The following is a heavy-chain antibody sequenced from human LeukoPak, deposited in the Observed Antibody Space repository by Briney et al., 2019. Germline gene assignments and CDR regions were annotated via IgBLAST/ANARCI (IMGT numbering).Heavy chain of an antibody. Sequence: PGESLKISCKGSGYSFTSYWIGWVRQMPGKGLEWMGIIYPGDSDTRYSPSFQGQVTISADKSISTAYLQWSSLKASDTAMYYCARRGSGSYYWYYFDYWGQGTLVTVSS. J-gene: IGHJ4*02. D-gene: IGHD3-10*01. CDR2: IYPGDSDT. CDR3: ARRGSGSYYWYYFDY. CDR1: GYSFTSYW. V-gene: IGHV5-51*01.